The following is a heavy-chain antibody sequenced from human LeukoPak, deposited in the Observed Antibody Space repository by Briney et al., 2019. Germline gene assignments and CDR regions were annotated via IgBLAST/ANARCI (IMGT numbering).Heavy chain of an antibody. CDR3: ARGENSGRGAFDI. Sequence: GGSLRLSCAASGFTFSSYSMNWVRQAPGKGLEWVSYISSSSSTIYYAAPVKGRFTISRDNAKNSLYLQMNSLRAEDTAVYYCARGENSGRGAFDIWGQGTMVTVSS. D-gene: IGHD1-26*01. CDR1: GFTFSSYS. CDR2: ISSSSSTI. J-gene: IGHJ3*02. V-gene: IGHV3-48*01.